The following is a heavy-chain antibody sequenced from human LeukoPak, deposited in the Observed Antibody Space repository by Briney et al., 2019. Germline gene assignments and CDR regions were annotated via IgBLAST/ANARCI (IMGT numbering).Heavy chain of an antibody. D-gene: IGHD3-16*02. CDR2: IIPIFGTA. Sequence: GSSVKVSCKASGGTFSSYAISWVRQAPGQGLEWMGGIIPIFGTANYAQKFQGRVTITTDESTSTAYMELSRLRSDDTAVYYCARDPLYDYVWGSYPASFDYWGQGTLVTVSS. CDR1: GGTFSSYA. J-gene: IGHJ4*02. CDR3: ARDPLYDYVWGSYPASFDY. V-gene: IGHV1-69*05.